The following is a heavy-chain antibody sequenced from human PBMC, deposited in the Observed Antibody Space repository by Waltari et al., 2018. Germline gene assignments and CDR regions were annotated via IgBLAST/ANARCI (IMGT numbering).Heavy chain of an antibody. D-gene: IGHD4-17*01. CDR2: IIPILGIA. CDR3: ASGPFGDYGISGGY. V-gene: IGHV1-69*10. Sequence: QVQLVQSGAEVKKPGSSVKVSCKASGGTFSRYAISWLLQAPGQGLEWMGGIIPILGIANYAQKFQGRVTITADKSTSTAYMELSSLRSEDTAVYYCASGPFGDYGISGGYWGQGTLVTVSS. J-gene: IGHJ4*02. CDR1: GGTFSRYA.